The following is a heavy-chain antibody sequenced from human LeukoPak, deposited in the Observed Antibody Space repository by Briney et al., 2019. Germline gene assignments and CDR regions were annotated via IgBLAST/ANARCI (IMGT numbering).Heavy chain of an antibody. CDR1: GGSFSGYY. V-gene: IGHV4-34*01. CDR2: INHSGST. J-gene: IGHJ6*03. D-gene: IGHD1-26*01. Sequence: SETLSLTCAVYGGSFSGYYWSWIRQPPGKGREWIGEINHSGSTNYNPSLKSRVTISVDTSKNQFSLKLSSVTAADTAVYYCARGIRSYPSGRKTYYMDVWGKGTTVTVSS. CDR3: ARGIRSYPSGRKTYYMDV.